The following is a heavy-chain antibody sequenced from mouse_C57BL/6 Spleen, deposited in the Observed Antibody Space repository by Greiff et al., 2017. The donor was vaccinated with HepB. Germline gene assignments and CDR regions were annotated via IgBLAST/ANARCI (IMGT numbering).Heavy chain of an antibody. CDR3: ARPEDKTLGGTRGAWFAY. J-gene: IGHJ3*01. V-gene: IGHV1-62-2*01. CDR1: GYTFTEYT. CDR2: FYPGSGSI. D-gene: IGHD2-10*02. Sequence: VKLMESGAELVKPGASVKLSCKASGYTFTEYTIHWVKQRSGQGLEWIGWFYPGSGSIKYNEKFKDKATLTADKSSSTVYMELSRLTSEDSAVYFWARPEDKTLGGTRGAWFAYWGQGTLVTVSA.